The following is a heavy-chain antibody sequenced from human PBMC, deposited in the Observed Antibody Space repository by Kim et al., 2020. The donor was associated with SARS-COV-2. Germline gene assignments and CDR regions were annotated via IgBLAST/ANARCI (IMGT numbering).Heavy chain of an antibody. J-gene: IGHJ6*02. D-gene: IGHD2-15*01. Sequence: GGSLRLSCAASGFTFSSYAMSWVRQAPGKGLEWVSAISGSGGSTYYADSVKGRFTISRDNSKNTLYLQMNSLRAEDTAVYYCAKDGGYCSGGSCPLIYYYYGIDVWGQGTTVTVSS. CDR1: GFTFSSYA. CDR2: ISGSGGST. CDR3: AKDGGYCSGGSCPLIYYYYGIDV. V-gene: IGHV3-23*01.